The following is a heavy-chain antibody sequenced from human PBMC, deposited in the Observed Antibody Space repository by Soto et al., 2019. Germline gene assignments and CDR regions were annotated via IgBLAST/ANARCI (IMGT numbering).Heavy chain of an antibody. Sequence: QVQLHESGPGLVKPSQPLSLTCTVSGGSINTGHYYWSWIRQSPGKGLEWIGYVYFGESTYSNPSLRSRFKMAIDTSKNQCSLNLAPVTAADTAVYFCARGYYFGSGSLHWFAPWGQGTLVTVSS. V-gene: IGHV4-30-4*01. CDR2: VYFGEST. CDR3: ARGYYFGSGSLHWFAP. J-gene: IGHJ5*02. D-gene: IGHD3-10*01. CDR1: GGSINTGHYY.